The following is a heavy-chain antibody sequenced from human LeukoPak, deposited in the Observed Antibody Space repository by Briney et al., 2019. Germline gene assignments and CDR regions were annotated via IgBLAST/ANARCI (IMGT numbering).Heavy chain of an antibody. V-gene: IGHV1-2*04. Sequence: ASVKVSCKASGYTFTGYYMHWVRQAPGQGLEWMGWINPNSGGTNYAQKFQGWVTMTRDTSISTAYMELSRLRSDDTAVYYCARGDTYYYGSGSIPGSYYYYGMDVWGQGTTVTVSS. CDR2: INPNSGGT. D-gene: IGHD3-10*01. CDR3: ARGDTYYYGSGSIPGSYYYYGMDV. CDR1: GYTFTGYY. J-gene: IGHJ6*02.